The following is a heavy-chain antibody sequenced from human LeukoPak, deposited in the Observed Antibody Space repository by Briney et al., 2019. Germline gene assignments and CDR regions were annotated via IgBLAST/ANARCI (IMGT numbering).Heavy chain of an antibody. CDR3: ARDSSSSGIDY. D-gene: IGHD6-6*01. CDR1: GGSISSYY. CDR2: IYYSGST. V-gene: IGHV4-59*01. J-gene: IGHJ4*02. Sequence: SETLSLTCTVSGGSISSYYWSWIRQPPGKGLEWIGYIYYSGSTNYNPSLKSRVTISVDTSKNQFSLKLSSVTAADAAVYYCARDSSSSGIDYWGQGTLVTVSS.